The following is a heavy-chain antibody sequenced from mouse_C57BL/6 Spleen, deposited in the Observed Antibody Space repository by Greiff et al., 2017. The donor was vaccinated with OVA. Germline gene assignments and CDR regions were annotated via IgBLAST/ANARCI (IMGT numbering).Heavy chain of an antibody. D-gene: IGHD1-1*01. V-gene: IGHV5-16*01. CDR2: INYDGSST. CDR1: GFTFSDYY. J-gene: IGHJ1*03. Sequence: EVKLMESEGGLVQPGSSMKLSCKASGFTFSDYYMAWVRQVPEKGLEWVANINYDGSSTYYLDSLKSRFIISRDNANNILYLQMSSLKSEDTSTYYCAREYYGSSYWYFDVWGTGTTVTVSS. CDR3: AREYYGSSYWYFDV.